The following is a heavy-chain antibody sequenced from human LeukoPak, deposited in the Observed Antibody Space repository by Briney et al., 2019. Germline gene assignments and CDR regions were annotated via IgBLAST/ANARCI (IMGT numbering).Heavy chain of an antibody. CDR3: ARHEPGIVVNDY. CDR1: GYSFTSYW. V-gene: IGHV5-10-1*01. CDR2: IDPSDSYT. Sequence: GESLKISCKGSGYSFTSYWISWVRQMPGKGLEWMGRIDPSDSYTNYSPSFQGHVTISADKSISTAYLQWSSLKASDTAMYYCARHEPGIVVNDYWGQGTLVTVSS. J-gene: IGHJ4*02. D-gene: IGHD3-22*01.